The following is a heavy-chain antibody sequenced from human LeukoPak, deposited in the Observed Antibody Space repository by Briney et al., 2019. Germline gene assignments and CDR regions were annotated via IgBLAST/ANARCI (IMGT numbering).Heavy chain of an antibody. J-gene: IGHJ4*02. D-gene: IGHD3-3*01. V-gene: IGHV3-9*03. CDR2: ISWNSGSI. Sequence: GGSLRLSCAASGFTFDDYAMHWVRQAPGKGLEWVSGISWNSGSIGYADSEKGRFSISRDNAKNSLYLQMNSLRAEDMALYYCAKDSSSLDFWSGYFDYWGQGTLVTVSS. CDR1: GFTFDDYA. CDR3: AKDSSSLDFWSGYFDY.